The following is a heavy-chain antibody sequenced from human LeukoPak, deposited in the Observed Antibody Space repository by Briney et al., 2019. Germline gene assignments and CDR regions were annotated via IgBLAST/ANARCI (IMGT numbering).Heavy chain of an antibody. Sequence: GGSLRLSCAASGFTFSSYSMNWVRQAPGKGLEWVSSISSSSSYIYYADSVKGRFSISRDNSKNTVYLQMNSLRAEDTAVYYCANGYCSSTTCYDYYYMDVWGKGTTVTISS. CDR3: ANGYCSSTTCYDYYYMDV. CDR2: ISSSSSYI. CDR1: GFTFSSYS. D-gene: IGHD2-2*03. J-gene: IGHJ6*03. V-gene: IGHV3-21*01.